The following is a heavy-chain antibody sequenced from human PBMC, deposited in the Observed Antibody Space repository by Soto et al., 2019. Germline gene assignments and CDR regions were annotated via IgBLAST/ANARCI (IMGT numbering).Heavy chain of an antibody. CDR2: INPNSGGT. Sequence: GASVKVSCTASGYTFTGYYMHWVRQAPGQGLEWMGWINPNSGGTNYAQKFQGWVTMTRDTSISTAYMELSRLRSDDTAVYYCARVGLGYCSSTSCRNYAFDIWGQGTMVTVS. V-gene: IGHV1-2*04. CDR3: ARVGLGYCSSTSCRNYAFDI. CDR1: GYTFTGYY. D-gene: IGHD2-2*01. J-gene: IGHJ3*02.